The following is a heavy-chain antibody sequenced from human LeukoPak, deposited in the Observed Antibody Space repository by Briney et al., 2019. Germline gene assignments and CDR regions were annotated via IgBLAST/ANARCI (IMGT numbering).Heavy chain of an antibody. Sequence: GGSLRLSCAASGFTFSSYAMYWVRQAPGKGLEYVSAISTYGGSTYYANSVKGRFTISRDNSKNTLYLQMDSLRAEDTAVYYCARGTGQRGDYYYYYMDVWGKGTTVTISS. CDR1: GFTFSSYA. CDR2: ISTYGGST. CDR3: ARGTGQRGDYYYYYMDV. V-gene: IGHV3-64*01. J-gene: IGHJ6*03. D-gene: IGHD3-10*01.